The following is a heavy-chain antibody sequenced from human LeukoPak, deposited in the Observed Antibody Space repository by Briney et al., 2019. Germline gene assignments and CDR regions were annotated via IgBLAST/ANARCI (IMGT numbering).Heavy chain of an antibody. V-gene: IGHV3-74*01. CDR2: IKGDGS. J-gene: IGHJ6*04. CDR1: GFIFSSYW. CDR3: ARGLPNSSVMAV. Sequence: GGSPRLSCAASGFIFSSYWMTWVRQAPGKGLVWVSRIKGDGSNADSVRGRFTISRDNAKNTGYRQMNSLRTEDTAVYYCARGLPNSSVMAVWGKGTTVTSPQ.